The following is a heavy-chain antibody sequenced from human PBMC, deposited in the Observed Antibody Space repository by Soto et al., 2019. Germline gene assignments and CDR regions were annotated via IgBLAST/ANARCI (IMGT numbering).Heavy chain of an antibody. CDR1: GGSISSSSYY. CDR3: AGRVSYYGSLDY. CDR2: IYYSGST. V-gene: IGHV4-39*01. D-gene: IGHD3-10*01. Sequence: QLQLQESGPGLVKPSETLSLTCTVSGGSISSSSYYWGWIRQPPGKGLEWIGSIYYSGSTYYNPSLKARVTIYVYTSRNQFSLKLSSVTAADTAVYYCAGRVSYYGSLDYWGQGTLVTVSS. J-gene: IGHJ4*02.